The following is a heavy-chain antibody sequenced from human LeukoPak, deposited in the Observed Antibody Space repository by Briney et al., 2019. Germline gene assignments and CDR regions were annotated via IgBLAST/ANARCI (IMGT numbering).Heavy chain of an antibody. J-gene: IGHJ4*02. Sequence: ASVKVSCKVSGYTLTELSMHWVRQAPGEGLEWMGGFDPEDGETIYAQKFQGRVTMTEDTSTDTAYMELSSLRSEDTAVYYCATTVLLWFGEAHDYWGQGTLVTVSS. CDR1: GYTLTELS. CDR3: ATTVLLWFGEAHDY. D-gene: IGHD3-10*01. V-gene: IGHV1-24*01. CDR2: FDPEDGET.